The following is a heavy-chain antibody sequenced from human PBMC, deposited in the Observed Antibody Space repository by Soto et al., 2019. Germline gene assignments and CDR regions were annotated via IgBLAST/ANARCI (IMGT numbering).Heavy chain of an antibody. D-gene: IGHD1-1*01. J-gene: IGHJ4*02. V-gene: IGHV4-4*02. CDR2: IYHSGSI. CDR3: ATSQLGEYFDN. Sequence: PSETLSLTCDVSGDSISSSLWWSWVRQTPGKGLEWIGEIYHSGSINYNPSLKSRVTISADRSKNQFSLTLTAVTAADTAVYYCATSQLGEYFDNWGQGTLVTV. CDR1: GDSISSSLW.